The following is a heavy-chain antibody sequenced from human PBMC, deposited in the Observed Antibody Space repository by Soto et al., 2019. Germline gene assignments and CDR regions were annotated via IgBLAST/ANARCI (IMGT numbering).Heavy chain of an antibody. J-gene: IGHJ3*02. CDR3: ARDSGRGDDDAFDI. CDR1: GGSISSYY. Sequence: ETLSLTCTVSGGSISSYYWSWIRQPPGKGLEWIGYIYYSGSTNYNPSLKSRVTISVDTSKNQFSLKLSSVTAADTAVYYCARDSGRGDDDAFDIWGQGTMVTVSS. CDR2: IYYSGST. V-gene: IGHV4-59*01. D-gene: IGHD2-21*02.